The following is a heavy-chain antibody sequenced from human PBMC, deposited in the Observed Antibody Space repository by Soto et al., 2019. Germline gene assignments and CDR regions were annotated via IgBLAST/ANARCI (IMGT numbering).Heavy chain of an antibody. CDR1: GGSFSGYY. D-gene: IGHD2-2*01. Sequence: SETLSLTCAVYGGSFSGYYWSWIRQPPGKGLEWIGEINHSGSTNYNPSLKSRVTISVDTSKNQFSLKLSSVTAADTAVYYCAKDKIVVVPAAPDAFDIWGQGTMVTVSS. CDR3: AKDKIVVVPAAPDAFDI. CDR2: INHSGST. J-gene: IGHJ3*02. V-gene: IGHV4-34*01.